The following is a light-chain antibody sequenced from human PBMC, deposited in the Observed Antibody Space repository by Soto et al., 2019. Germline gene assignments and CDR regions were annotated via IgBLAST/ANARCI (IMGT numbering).Light chain of an antibody. CDR1: SGHSSYI. CDR3: ETWDSNTQV. J-gene: IGLJ2*01. CDR2: LEGSGSY. V-gene: IGLV4-60*03. Sequence: QSVLTQSSSASASLGSSVKLTCTLSSGHSSYIIAWHQQQPAKAPRYLMKLEGSGSYNKGSGVPDRFSGSSSGADRYLTISNLQSEDEADYSCETWDSNTQVFGGGTKVTVL.